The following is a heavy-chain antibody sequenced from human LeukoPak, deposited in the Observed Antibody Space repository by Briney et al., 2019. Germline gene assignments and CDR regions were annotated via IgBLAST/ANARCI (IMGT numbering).Heavy chain of an antibody. V-gene: IGHV4-34*01. CDR1: GGSFSGYY. D-gene: IGHD3-22*01. CDR2: INHSGST. Sequence: SETLSLTCAVYGGSFSGYYWSWIRQPPGKGLEWIGEINHSGSTNYNPSLKSRVTISVDTSKNQFSLKLSSVTAADMAVYYCASWASSGYYYFDYWGQGTLVTVSS. J-gene: IGHJ4*02. CDR3: ASWASSGYYYFDY.